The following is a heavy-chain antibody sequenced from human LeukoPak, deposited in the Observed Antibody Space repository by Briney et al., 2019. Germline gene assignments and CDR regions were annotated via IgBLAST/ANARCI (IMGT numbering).Heavy chain of an antibody. D-gene: IGHD5-18*01. J-gene: IGHJ4*02. CDR1: GGTFSSYA. V-gene: IGHV1-69*04. Sequence: GSSVKVSCKASGGTFSSYAISWVRQAPGQGLEWMGRIIPILGIANYAQKFQGRVTITADKSTSTAYMELSSLRSEDTAVYYCASEYSYGPLDYWGQGTLVTVSS. CDR2: IIPILGIA. CDR3: ASEYSYGPLDY.